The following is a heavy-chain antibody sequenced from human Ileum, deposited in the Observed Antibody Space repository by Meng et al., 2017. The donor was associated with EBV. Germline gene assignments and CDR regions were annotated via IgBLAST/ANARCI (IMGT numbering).Heavy chain of an antibody. CDR3: ARGPDWAKGGY. CDR1: GFPASTYH. Sequence: VQLVGSGGGLLQPGGSLMPSCAPSGFPASTYHMSCVRQAQGKGLECVLTISIGGDTFYAESVTDRFTISRENSKNTLFLQMNRLTVEDTAVYYCARGPDWAKGGYWGLGTLVTVSS. V-gene: IGHV3-53*01. CDR2: ISIGGDT. J-gene: IGHJ4*02. D-gene: IGHD3/OR15-3a*01.